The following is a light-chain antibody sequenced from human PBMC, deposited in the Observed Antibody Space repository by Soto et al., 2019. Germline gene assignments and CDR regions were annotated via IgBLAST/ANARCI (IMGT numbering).Light chain of an antibody. CDR3: QQLNSYPLT. Sequence: IQLTQSPSSLSASVGDRVTITCRASQGISTYLAWYQQKPGKAPKLLIYAASTLQSGVPSRFSGSGSGTDVTLTISSLQPEDCATYYCQQLNSYPLTFGQGTRLEIK. V-gene: IGKV1-9*01. J-gene: IGKJ5*01. CDR1: QGISTY. CDR2: AAS.